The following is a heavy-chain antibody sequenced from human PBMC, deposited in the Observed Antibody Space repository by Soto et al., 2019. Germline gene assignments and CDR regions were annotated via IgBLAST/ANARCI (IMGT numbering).Heavy chain of an antibody. D-gene: IGHD1-26*01. CDR1: GFNFGSYG. V-gene: IGHV3-33*01. CDR3: AMFSGIFPGYLDP. CDR2: IWYDGSNK. J-gene: IGHJ5*02. Sequence: QVQLVESGGGVVQPGRSLRLSCAASGFNFGSYGMHWVRQAPGKGLEWVAVIWYDGSNKYYADSVKGRFTISRDNSKNTMYVQMNSLRVEDTAMYYCAMFSGIFPGYLDPWGRGTMVTVSS.